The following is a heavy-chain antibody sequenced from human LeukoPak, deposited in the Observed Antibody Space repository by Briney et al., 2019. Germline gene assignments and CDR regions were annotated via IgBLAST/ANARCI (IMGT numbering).Heavy chain of an antibody. CDR3: ARDVGAFDI. CDR2: INPSGGST. CDR1: GYTFTSYD. Sequence: GASVKVSCKAAGYTFTSYDINWVRQAPGQGLEWMGIINPSGGSTSYAQKFQGRVTMTRDMSTSTVYMELSSLRSEDTAVYYCARDVGAFDIWGQGTMVTVSS. V-gene: IGHV1-46*01. J-gene: IGHJ3*02. D-gene: IGHD3-10*01.